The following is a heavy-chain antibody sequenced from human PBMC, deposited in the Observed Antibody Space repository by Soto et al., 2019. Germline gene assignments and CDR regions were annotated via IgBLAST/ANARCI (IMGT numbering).Heavy chain of an antibody. V-gene: IGHV1-3*01. D-gene: IGHD3-3*01. Sequence: QVHLVQSGAEVTKPGASVKLSCKASGYTFSGYVMHWLRQAPWQRLEWMGWINAGNANTQYSQKFQGRVTITRDTSASAVYLELSSLRSEDTAVYYCANGRYHDFWSGYYQFDYWGQGTLVTVSS. CDR1: GYTFSGYV. CDR2: INAGNANT. CDR3: ANGRYHDFWSGYYQFDY. J-gene: IGHJ4*02.